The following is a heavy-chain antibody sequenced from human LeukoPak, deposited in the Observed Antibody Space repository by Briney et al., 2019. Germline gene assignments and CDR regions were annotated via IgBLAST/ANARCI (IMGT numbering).Heavy chain of an antibody. CDR1: GYTFINYA. CDR2: INPYNGDT. D-gene: IGHD6-19*01. CDR3: ARGSSSDWPLEY. J-gene: IGHJ4*02. Sequence: ASVKVSCKVSGYTFINYAIHWVRQAHGQRLEWMGWINPYNGDTEYSQKLQGRITITKDTSATTAYMDLSTLRSEDTAVYYCARGSSSDWPLEYWGRGILVTVSS. V-gene: IGHV1-3*01.